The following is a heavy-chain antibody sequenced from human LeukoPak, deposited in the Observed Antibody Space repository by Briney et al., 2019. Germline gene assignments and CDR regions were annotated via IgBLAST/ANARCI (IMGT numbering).Heavy chain of an antibody. CDR1: GYTFTTYG. CDR3: ARERQYQLLSHYYYSYGMDV. CDR2: MSAYNGNT. J-gene: IGHJ6*02. D-gene: IGHD2-2*01. Sequence: SVKVSCMASGYTFTTYGISWVRQAPGKGLEWMGCMSAYNGNTNYAQKLQGRVTMATDTSTITVYMELRSLRSDDTAVYYCARERQYQLLSHYYYSYGMDVWGQGTTVTVSS. V-gene: IGHV1-18*01.